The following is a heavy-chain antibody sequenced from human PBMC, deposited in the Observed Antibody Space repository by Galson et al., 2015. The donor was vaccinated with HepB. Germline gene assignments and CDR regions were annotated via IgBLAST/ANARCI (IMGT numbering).Heavy chain of an antibody. D-gene: IGHD6-19*01. CDR2: IYFDGSNK. Sequence: SLRLSCAASGFTFNTYGIHWVRQAPGKGLEWVALIYFDGSNKQYADSVKGRFTISRDNSKNTAHLQMNSLSADDTAVYYCARGNGGWYTMFDSWGQGTLVTVSS. CDR3: ARGNGGWYTMFDS. CDR1: GFTFNTYG. V-gene: IGHV3-30*12. J-gene: IGHJ4*02.